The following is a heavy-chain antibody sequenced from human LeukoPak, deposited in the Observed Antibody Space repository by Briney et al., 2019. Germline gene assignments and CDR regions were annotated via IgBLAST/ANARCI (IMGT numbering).Heavy chain of an antibody. CDR3: ARGRQSYYYDSSGSGLYYFDY. J-gene: IGHJ4*02. V-gene: IGHV4-34*01. D-gene: IGHD3-22*01. Sequence: PSETLSLTCAVYGGSFSGYYWSWIRQPPGKGLEWIGEINHSGSTNYNPSLKSRVTISVDTSKNQFSLKLSSVTAADTAVYYCARGRQSYYYDSSGSGLYYFDYWGQGTLVTVSS. CDR2: INHSGST. CDR1: GGSFSGYY.